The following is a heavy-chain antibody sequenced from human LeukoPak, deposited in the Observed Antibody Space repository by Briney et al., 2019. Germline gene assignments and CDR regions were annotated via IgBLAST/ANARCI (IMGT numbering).Heavy chain of an antibody. CDR3: ASGTGTGRYYYYGMDV. J-gene: IGHJ6*02. Sequence: ASVKVSCKASGYTFTSYSMYWVRQAPGQGLEWMGVINPSGGSTTYAQKFQGRVTMTSDTSTGTAYMELSSLRSEDTAVYYCASGTGTGRYYYYGMDVWGQGTTITVSS. D-gene: IGHD1-1*01. CDR2: INPSGGST. CDR1: GYTFTSYS. V-gene: IGHV1-46*01.